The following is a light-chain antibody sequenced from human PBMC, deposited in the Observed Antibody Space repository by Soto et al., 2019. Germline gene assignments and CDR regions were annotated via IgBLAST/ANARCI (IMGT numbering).Light chain of an antibody. CDR2: DAS. Sequence: DIQMTQSPSTLSASVGDRVTITCRASQSISRWLAWYQQKPGKDPKLLIYDASSLQSGVPARFSGSGSGTDVSLTISSLQPDDFATYYCQQYNNHSPYTFGQGTKLEIK. J-gene: IGKJ2*01. CDR1: QSISRW. CDR3: QQYNNHSPYT. V-gene: IGKV1-5*01.